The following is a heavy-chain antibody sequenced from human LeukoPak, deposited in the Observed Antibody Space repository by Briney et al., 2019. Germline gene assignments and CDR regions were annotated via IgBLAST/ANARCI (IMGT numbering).Heavy chain of an antibody. CDR2: IRSKANSYAT. CDR1: GFTFSGSA. J-gene: IGHJ4*02. Sequence: GGSLRLSCAASGFTFSGSAMHWVRQASGKGLEWVGRIRSKANSYATAYAASVKGRFTISRDDSKNTAYLQMNSLKTEDTAVYYCTRRRGSSGYYYDYWGQGTLVTVSS. CDR3: TRRRGSSGYYYDY. V-gene: IGHV3-73*01. D-gene: IGHD3-22*01.